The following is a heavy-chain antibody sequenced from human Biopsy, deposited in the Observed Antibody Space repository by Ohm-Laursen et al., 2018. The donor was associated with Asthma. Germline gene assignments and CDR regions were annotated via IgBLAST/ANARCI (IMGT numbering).Heavy chain of an antibody. CDR2: MSFDGRQT. J-gene: IGHJ6*02. D-gene: IGHD2-2*01. CDR3: AKGFSSTSCYGICYYYVMDV. CDR1: GFSFNSYG. Sequence: SLRLSCAASGFSFNSYGMHWVRQAPGKGLEWVAVMSFDGRQTYYADSVKGRFTISRDNSKNTLYLQMNSLRAEDTAVYYCAKGFSSTSCYGICYYYVMDVWGQGTTVTVSS. V-gene: IGHV3-30*18.